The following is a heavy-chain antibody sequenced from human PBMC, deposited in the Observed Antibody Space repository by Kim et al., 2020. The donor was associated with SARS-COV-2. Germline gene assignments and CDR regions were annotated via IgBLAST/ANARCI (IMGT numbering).Heavy chain of an antibody. Sequence: GGSLRLTCAGSAFTFNKFAMAWVRQAPGKGLEWVAGISASGAATYYADSVKGRFTISRDNSKNTLNLQMNSLRVEDSATYYCAKYEWSSFFFFDYFYSWGQGALVTVSS. CDR2: ISASGAAT. CDR1: AFTFNKFA. D-gene: IGHD3-3*01. V-gene: IGHV3-23*01. CDR3: AKYEWSSFFFFDYFYS. J-gene: IGHJ4*02.